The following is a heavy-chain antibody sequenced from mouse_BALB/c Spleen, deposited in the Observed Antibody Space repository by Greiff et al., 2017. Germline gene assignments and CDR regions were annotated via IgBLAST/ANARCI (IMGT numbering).Heavy chain of an antibody. CDR3: ARGRYGGITTPPDY. CDR2: INPYNDGT. Sequence: EVKLVESGPELVKPGASVKMSCKASGYTFTSYVMHWVKQKPGQGLEWIGYINPYNDGTKYNEKFKGKATLTSDKSSSTAYMELSSLTSEDSAVYYCARGRYGGITTPPDYWGQGTTLTVSS. V-gene: IGHV1-14*01. D-gene: IGHD2-4*01. CDR1: GYTFTSYV. J-gene: IGHJ2*01.